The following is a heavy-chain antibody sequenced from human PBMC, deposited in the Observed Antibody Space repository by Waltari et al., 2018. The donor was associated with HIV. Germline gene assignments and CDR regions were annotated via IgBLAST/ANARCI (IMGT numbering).Heavy chain of an antibody. CDR1: GLTFAHYA. Sequence: EMQLVESGGGLVKPGRSLRRSCAASGLTFAHYAMYWVRQAPGKGLEWVSGISWNSDIIGYADSVKGRFTISRDNAKNSLYLQMNSLGAEDTALYYCAKDAASIHYYGMDVWGQGTTVTVS. J-gene: IGHJ6*02. CDR3: AKDAASIHYYGMDV. CDR2: ISWNSDII. V-gene: IGHV3-9*01. D-gene: IGHD2-2*01.